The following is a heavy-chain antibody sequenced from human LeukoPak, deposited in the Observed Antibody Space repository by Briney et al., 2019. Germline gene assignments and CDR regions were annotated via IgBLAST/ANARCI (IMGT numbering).Heavy chain of an antibody. Sequence: KPSETLSLTCTVSGGSISSSSYYWGWIRQPPGKGLEWIGSIYDSGSTYSFPSLKSRVTISLDTSKNQFSLRLSSVTAADTAVYYCARHWSPIVGATPPLGSFDIWGQGTMVTVSS. CDR1: GGSISSSSYY. CDR3: ARHWSPIVGATPPLGSFDI. V-gene: IGHV4-39*01. J-gene: IGHJ3*02. CDR2: IYDSGST. D-gene: IGHD1-26*01.